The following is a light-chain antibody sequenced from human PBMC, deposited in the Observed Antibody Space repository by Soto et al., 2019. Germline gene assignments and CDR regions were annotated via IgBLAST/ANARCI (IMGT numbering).Light chain of an antibody. J-gene: IGKJ4*01. CDR2: DAS. CDR1: PSISFW. CDR3: QQYNSCPLT. V-gene: IGKV1-5*01. Sequence: DIQMTQSPSTLSASVGDRVTITSRASPSISFWLAWYQQKPVSAPNLLIYDASTLGGGVPSRFSGSGSGTEFTLTISNLQPYDFASYYCQQYNSCPLTFGGGTRVEIK.